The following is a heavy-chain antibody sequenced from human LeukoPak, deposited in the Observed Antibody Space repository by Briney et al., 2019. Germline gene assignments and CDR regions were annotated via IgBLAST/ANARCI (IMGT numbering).Heavy chain of an antibody. Sequence: GGSLRLSCAASGFTVSSNYMGWVRQAPGKGLEWVSVIYSGGSTYYADSVKGRFTISRDNSKNTLYLQMNSLRAEDTAVYYCARVISGYTYDGLDYWGQGTLVTVSS. V-gene: IGHV3-66*01. J-gene: IGHJ4*02. CDR3: ARVISGYTYDGLDY. D-gene: IGHD5-18*01. CDR1: GFTVSSNY. CDR2: IYSGGST.